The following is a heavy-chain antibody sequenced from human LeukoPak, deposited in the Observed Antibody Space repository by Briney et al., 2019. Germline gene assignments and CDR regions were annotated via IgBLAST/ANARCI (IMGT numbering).Heavy chain of an antibody. CDR3: ARGVGGS. CDR1: GATFSSYS. CDR2: MNPNSGNT. Sequence: ASVKVSCKASGATFSSYSVNWVRQTPGQGLEWMGWMNPNSGNTGYAQKFQGRVTMTRNTSISTAYMELSSLRSEDTAVYYCARGVGGSWGQGTLVTVSS. J-gene: IGHJ5*02. V-gene: IGHV1-8*02.